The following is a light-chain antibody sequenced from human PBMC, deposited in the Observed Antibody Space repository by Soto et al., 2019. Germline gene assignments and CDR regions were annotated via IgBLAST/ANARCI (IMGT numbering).Light chain of an antibody. V-gene: IGLV2-14*03. J-gene: IGLJ2*01. CDR2: DIN. CDR1: SSDIGAYNF. CDR3: TSWTTSTTMI. Sequence: QSALTQPASVSGSPGQSITISCTGTSSDIGAYNFVSWYQQHPGKASKLMLYDINIRPSGVSNRFSGSKSGNTASLTISGRQAEDEADYYCTSWTTSTTMIFGGGTKLTVL.